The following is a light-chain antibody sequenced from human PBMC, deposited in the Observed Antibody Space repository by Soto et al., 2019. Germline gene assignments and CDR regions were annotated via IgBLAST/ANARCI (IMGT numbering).Light chain of an antibody. CDR1: QNIIKY. CDR2: GAS. Sequence: DIPMTQSPSSLSASVGDRVTITCRTSQNIIKYLNWYQQKPGKAPKFLIYGASTLQTGVPSRFSGGGSGTDFTLTISSLQPEDFATYYCQQTYTTPYTFGQGTKLDIK. J-gene: IGKJ2*01. CDR3: QQTYTTPYT. V-gene: IGKV1-39*01.